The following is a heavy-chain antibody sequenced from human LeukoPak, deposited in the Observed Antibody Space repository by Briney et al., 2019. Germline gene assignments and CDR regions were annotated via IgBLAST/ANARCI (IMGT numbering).Heavy chain of an antibody. D-gene: IGHD3-9*01. CDR3: ARGTIWYYFDY. CDR2: IYTSGST. CDR1: GGSISSGSYY. J-gene: IGHJ4*02. V-gene: IGHV4-61*02. Sequence: SETLSLTCTVSGGSISSGSYYWSWIRQPAGKGLEWIGRIYTSGSTNYNPSLKSRVTISVDTSKNQFSLKLSSVTAADTAVYYCARGTIWYYFDYWGQGTLVTVSS.